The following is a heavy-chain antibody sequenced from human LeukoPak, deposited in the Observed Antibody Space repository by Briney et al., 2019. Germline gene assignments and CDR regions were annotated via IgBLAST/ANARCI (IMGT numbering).Heavy chain of an antibody. CDR3: ASYSPDWDFDY. Sequence: PSETLSLTCTVSGVSVTNHYWSWIRQPAGKGLEWIGPIYYSVTTNYNPSLKSRVSMSVDTSKNQFSLKVNSVTAADTAVYYCASYSPDWDFDYWGQGTLVTVSS. D-gene: IGHD3/OR15-3a*01. CDR1: GVSVTNHY. V-gene: IGHV4-4*07. J-gene: IGHJ4*02. CDR2: IYYSVTT.